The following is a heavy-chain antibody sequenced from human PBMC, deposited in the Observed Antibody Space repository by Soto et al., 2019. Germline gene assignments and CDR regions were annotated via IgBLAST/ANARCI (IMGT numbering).Heavy chain of an antibody. J-gene: IGHJ4*02. V-gene: IGHV1-2*02. CDR1: AYSFTGNS. Sequence: ASVKVSCKASAYSFTGNSMHWVRQAPGQGHERMGWINPNNSGINYAQKIQGRVTMTRDTSISTANMDLSRLLSDDTAVYYCVMQRGGVVYWGQGTLVTVSS. D-gene: IGHD6-25*01. CDR2: INPNNSGI. CDR3: VMQRGGVVY.